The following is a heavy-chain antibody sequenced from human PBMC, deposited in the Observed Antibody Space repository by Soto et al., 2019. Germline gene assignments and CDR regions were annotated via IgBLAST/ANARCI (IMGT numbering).Heavy chain of an antibody. D-gene: IGHD3-10*01. CDR2: ISYDGSNK. CDR3: AKEWDPWTRMGLLWFGETNKGFGY. CDR1: GFTFSSYG. J-gene: IGHJ4*02. Sequence: GGSLRLSCAASGFTFSSYGMHWVRQAPGKGLEWVAVISYDGSNKYYADSVKGRFTISRDNSKNTLYLQMNSLRAEDTGVYYCAKEWDPWTRMGLLWFGETNKGFGYWGQGTLVTVSS. V-gene: IGHV3-30*18.